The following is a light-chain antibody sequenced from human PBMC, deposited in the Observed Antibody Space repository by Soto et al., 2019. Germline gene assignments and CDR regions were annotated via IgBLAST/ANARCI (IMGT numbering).Light chain of an antibody. CDR2: GAY. J-gene: IGKJ1*01. V-gene: IGKV3-15*01. Sequence: EIVMTQSTATLSVSTGERDTLSCRASQSVSSNLAWYQQKPGQAPRILIYGAYTRATGIPARFSGSGSGTEFTLPIGSLQSEDFAVYYSQQYNNWPKTFGEGTKVDIK. CDR1: QSVSSN. CDR3: QQYNNWPKT.